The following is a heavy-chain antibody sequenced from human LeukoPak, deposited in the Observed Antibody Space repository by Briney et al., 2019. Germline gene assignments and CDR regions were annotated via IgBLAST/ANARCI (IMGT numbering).Heavy chain of an antibody. CDR3: ARGKWELSFDY. Sequence: SETPSLTCTVSGGSISSGDYYWSWIRHTPGKGLEWIGHIFYSGSTTYNPSLKGRVTISVDTSKNQFALRLTSVTAADTAVYYCARGKWELSFDYWAREPCSPSPQ. J-gene: IGHJ4*02. CDR1: GGSISSGDYY. V-gene: IGHV4-61*08. D-gene: IGHD1-26*01. CDR2: IFYSGST.